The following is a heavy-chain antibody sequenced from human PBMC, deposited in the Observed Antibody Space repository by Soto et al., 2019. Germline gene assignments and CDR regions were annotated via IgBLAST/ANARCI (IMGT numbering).Heavy chain of an antibody. CDR2: IIPIFGTA. D-gene: IGHD5-18*01. Sequence: SVKVSCKASGGTFSSYAISWVRQAPGQGLEWMGGIIPIFGTANYAQKFQGRVTITADESTSTAYMELSSLRSEDTAVYYCARXSVDTAMADYYYYGMDVWGQGTTVTVSS. J-gene: IGHJ6*02. CDR3: ARXSVDTAMADYYYYGMDV. V-gene: IGHV1-69*13. CDR1: GGTFSSYA.